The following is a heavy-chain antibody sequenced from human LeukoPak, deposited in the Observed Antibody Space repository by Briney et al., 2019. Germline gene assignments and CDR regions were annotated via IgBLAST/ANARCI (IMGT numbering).Heavy chain of an antibody. D-gene: IGHD6-13*01. J-gene: IGHJ5*02. V-gene: IGHV4-59*01. Sequence: SETLSLTCTVSGGSISSYYWSWIRQPPGKGLEWIGYIYYSGSTNYNPSLKSRVTISVDTSKNQFSLKLSSVTAADTAVYYCARSSSWYVAWFDPWVQGTVVTVSS. CDR2: IYYSGST. CDR3: ARSSSWYVAWFDP. CDR1: GGSISSYY.